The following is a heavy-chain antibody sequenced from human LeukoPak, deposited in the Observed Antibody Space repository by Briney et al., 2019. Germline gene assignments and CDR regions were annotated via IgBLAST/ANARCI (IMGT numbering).Heavy chain of an antibody. J-gene: IGHJ4*02. CDR1: GFTFSSYA. V-gene: IGHV3-23*01. CDR3: AKGTVTRSFDY. CDR2: IGGSGEDT. Sequence: GGSLRLSCAASGFTFSSYAMSWVRQAPGKGLEWVSAIGGSGEDTSYADSVKGRSTVSRDNSKNTLYLQMNSLRAEDTAVYYCAKGTVTRSFDYWGQGTLVTVSS. D-gene: IGHD4-17*01.